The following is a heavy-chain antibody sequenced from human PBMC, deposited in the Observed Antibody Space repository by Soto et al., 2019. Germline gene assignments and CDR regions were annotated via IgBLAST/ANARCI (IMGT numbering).Heavy chain of an antibody. J-gene: IGHJ4*02. Sequence: SGTLSLTCAVYGGSFSGYYWTWIRQPPGTGLEWIGEINHSGSTNYNPSLKSRVTISVDTSKNQFSLKLTSVTAADTAVYYCARDKITGLFDYWGQGTLVPASS. CDR1: GGSFSGYY. D-gene: IGHD2-8*02. CDR2: INHSGST. CDR3: ARDKITGLFDY. V-gene: IGHV4-34*01.